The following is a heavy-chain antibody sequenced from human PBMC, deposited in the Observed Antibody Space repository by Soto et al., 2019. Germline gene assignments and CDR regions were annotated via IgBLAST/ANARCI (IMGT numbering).Heavy chain of an antibody. V-gene: IGHV3-33*01. CDR3: ARDRSGPYYFDY. CDR1: GFTFSSYG. CDR2: IWYDGSNK. D-gene: IGHD3-3*01. Sequence: PGGSLRLSCAASGFTFSSYGMHWVRQAPGKGLEWVAVIWYDGSNKYYADSVKGRFTISRDNSKNTLYLQMNSLRAEDTAVYYCARDRSGPYYFDYWGQGTLVTVSS. J-gene: IGHJ4*02.